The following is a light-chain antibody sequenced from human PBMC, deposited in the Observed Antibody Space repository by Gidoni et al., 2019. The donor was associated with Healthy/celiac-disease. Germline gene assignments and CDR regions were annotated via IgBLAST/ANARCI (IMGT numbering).Light chain of an antibody. Sequence: EIVMTQSTAPLSVSPGERATLSCRASQSVSSNLAWYQQKPGQAPRLLIYGASPRATGIPARFSGSWSGTEFTLTISSLQSEDFAVYYCQQYNNWLMYTFGQGTKLEIK. CDR2: GAS. V-gene: IGKV3-15*01. CDR3: QQYNNWLMYT. CDR1: QSVSSN. J-gene: IGKJ2*01.